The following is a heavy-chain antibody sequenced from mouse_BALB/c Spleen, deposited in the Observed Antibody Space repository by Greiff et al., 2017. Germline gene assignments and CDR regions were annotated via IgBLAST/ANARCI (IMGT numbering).Heavy chain of an antibody. CDR2: ISYSGST. CDR3: ARVITTRRTVFAY. Sequence: EVQRVESGPGLVKPSQSLSLTCTVTGYSITSDYAWNWIRQFPGNKLEWMGYISYSGSTSYNPSLKSRISITRDTSKNQFFLQLNSVTTEDTATYYCARVITTRRTVFAYWGQGTLVTVSA. D-gene: IGHD2-4*01. V-gene: IGHV3-2*02. CDR1: GYSITSDYA. J-gene: IGHJ3*01.